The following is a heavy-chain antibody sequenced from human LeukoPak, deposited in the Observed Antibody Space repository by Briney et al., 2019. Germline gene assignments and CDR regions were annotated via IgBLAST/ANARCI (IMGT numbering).Heavy chain of an antibody. CDR1: GFSLSTSGMC. CDR3: ARIRLQGRVRYYYYYMDV. V-gene: IGHV2-70*11. Sequence: SGPTLVNPTQTLTLTCTFSGFSLSTSGMCVSWIRQPPGKALEWLARIDWDDDKYYSTSLKTRLTISKDTSKNQVVLTMTNMDPVDTATYYCARIRLQGRVRYYYYYMDVWGKGTTVTVSS. CDR2: IDWDDDK. D-gene: IGHD4-11*01. J-gene: IGHJ6*03.